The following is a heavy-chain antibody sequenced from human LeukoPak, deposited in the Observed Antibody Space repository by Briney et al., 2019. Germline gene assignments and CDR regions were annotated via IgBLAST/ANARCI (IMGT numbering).Heavy chain of an antibody. J-gene: IGHJ4*02. Sequence: KPSETLSLTCAVYGVSFISGYYWTFIRQTPEKGLEWIGEIHHSGSTNYNPNYNPSLKSRVTISLDTSKNQVSLKLNSVTAADTALYYCATFRWAVGFEYWGQGTLVTVSS. V-gene: IGHV4-34*01. CDR1: GVSFISGYY. CDR3: ATFRWAVGFEY. CDR2: IHHSGST. D-gene: IGHD6-13*01.